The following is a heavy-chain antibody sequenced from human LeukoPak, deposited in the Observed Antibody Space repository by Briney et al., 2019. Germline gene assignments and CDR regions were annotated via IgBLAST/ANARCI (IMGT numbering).Heavy chain of an antibody. Sequence: GGSLRLSCAASGFTFSSYGMHWVCQAPGKGLEWVAVISYDGSNKYYADSVKGRFTISRDNSKNTLYLQMNSLRAEDTAVYYCAKGPGGFGYCSSTSCYRSDYYYYYGMDVWGQGTTVTVSS. J-gene: IGHJ6*02. V-gene: IGHV3-30*18. CDR2: ISYDGSNK. D-gene: IGHD2-2*01. CDR3: AKGPGGFGYCSSTSCYRSDYYYYYGMDV. CDR1: GFTFSSYG.